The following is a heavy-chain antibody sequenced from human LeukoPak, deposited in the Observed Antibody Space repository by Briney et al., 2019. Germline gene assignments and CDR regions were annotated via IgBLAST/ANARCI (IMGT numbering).Heavy chain of an antibody. V-gene: IGHV3-21*01. D-gene: IGHD5-18*01. CDR1: GFTFSSYS. J-gene: IGHJ4*02. Sequence: GGSLRLSCAASGFTFSSYSMNWVRQAPGKGLEWVSSISGSSSYIYYADSVKGRFTISTDNDKNSLCLQINSARDADTPAYYCARGGSDTAMVHELWGEGTVVTVSS. CDR2: ISGSSSYI. CDR3: ARGGSDTAMVHEL.